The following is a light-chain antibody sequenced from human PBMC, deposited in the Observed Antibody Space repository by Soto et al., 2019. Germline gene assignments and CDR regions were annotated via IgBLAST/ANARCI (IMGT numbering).Light chain of an antibody. CDR2: DAS. CDR1: QSVSSY. CDR3: QQRSNWPS. Sequence: EIVLTRSPATLSLSPGERATLSCRASQSVSSYLAWYQQKPGQAPRLLIYDASNRATGIPARFSGSGSGTEFTLTIRSLEPEDFAVYYCQQRSNWPSFGQGTRLEIK. V-gene: IGKV3-11*01. J-gene: IGKJ5*01.